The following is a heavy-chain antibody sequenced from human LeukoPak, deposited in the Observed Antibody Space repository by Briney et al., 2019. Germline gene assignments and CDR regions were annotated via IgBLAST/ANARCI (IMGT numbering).Heavy chain of an antibody. V-gene: IGHV3-30*02. D-gene: IGHD6-13*01. CDR3: ASRSSTWYGGEADY. Sequence: GGSLRLSCAASGFTFSSYGMHWVRQAPGKGLEWVAFIRYDGSNKYYADSVKGRFTISRDNSKNTLYLQMNSLRAEDTAVYYCASRSSTWYGGEADYWGQGTLVTVSS. CDR2: IRYDGSNK. J-gene: IGHJ4*02. CDR1: GFTFSSYG.